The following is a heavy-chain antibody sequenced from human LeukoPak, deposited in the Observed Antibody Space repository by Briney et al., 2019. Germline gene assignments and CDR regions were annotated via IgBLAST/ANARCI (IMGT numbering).Heavy chain of an antibody. CDR3: ARVNVCPRCLFVY. Sequence: PGGPLRLSCAASGFTFSSCWMHWVRQAPGKGLVWVSRISTDGSCAIYADSVKGRFTISRDNAKNTLYLQMNSLRAEDTAVYYCARVNVCPRCLFVYWGQGTLVTVSS. V-gene: IGHV3-74*01. CDR1: GFTFSSCW. J-gene: IGHJ4*02. D-gene: IGHD3-16*01. CDR2: ISTDGSCA.